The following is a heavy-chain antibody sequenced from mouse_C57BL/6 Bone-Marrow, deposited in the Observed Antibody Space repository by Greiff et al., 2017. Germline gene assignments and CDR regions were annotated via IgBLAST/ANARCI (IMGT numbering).Heavy chain of an antibody. J-gene: IGHJ4*01. Sequence: QVQLQQPGAELVKPGASVKVSCKASGYTFTSYWMHWVKQRPGQGLEWIGRIHPSDSDTNYNQKFKGKATVTVDKSSSTAYMQLSSLTSEDSAVYYYARGAQLRLTYYAMDYWGQGTSVTVSS. CDR1: GYTFTSYW. CDR3: ARGAQLRLTYYAMDY. V-gene: IGHV1-74*01. CDR2: IHPSDSDT. D-gene: IGHD3-1*01.